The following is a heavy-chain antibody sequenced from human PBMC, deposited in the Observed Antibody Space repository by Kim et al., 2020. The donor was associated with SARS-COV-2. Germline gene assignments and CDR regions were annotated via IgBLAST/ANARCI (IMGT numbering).Heavy chain of an antibody. Sequence: TGYAQKFQGRVTMTRNTSISTAYMELSSLRSEDTAVYYCEVMGGSGSYGPWGQGTLVTVSS. CDR2: T. J-gene: IGHJ5*02. D-gene: IGHD3-10*01. CDR3: EVMGGSGSYGP. V-gene: IGHV1-8*01.